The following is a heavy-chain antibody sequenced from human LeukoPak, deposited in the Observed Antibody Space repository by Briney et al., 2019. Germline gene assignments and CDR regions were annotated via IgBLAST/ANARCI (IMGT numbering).Heavy chain of an antibody. D-gene: IGHD1-1*01. CDR1: GFTFSNYG. V-gene: IGHV3-23*01. CDR2: INASGGSA. Sequence: GGSLRLSCAASGFTFSNYGMSWVRQAPGKGLAWVTGINASGGSAYADSVKGRFTISRDNSKNTLYMQMNSLRAEDTALYYCAKEVLDDNWITIDYWGQGILVSVSS. CDR3: AKEVLDDNWITIDY. J-gene: IGHJ4*02.